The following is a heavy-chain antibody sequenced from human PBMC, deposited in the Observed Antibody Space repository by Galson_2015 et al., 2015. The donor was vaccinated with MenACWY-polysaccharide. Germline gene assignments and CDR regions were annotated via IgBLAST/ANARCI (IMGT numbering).Heavy chain of an antibody. D-gene: IGHD3-16*01. CDR2: INNDGSST. CDR3: VRDNGGIDY. V-gene: IGHV3-74*01. Sequence: SLRLSCAASGFTFNSYWMHWVRQAPGKGLVWVSHINNDGSSTNYADSVKGRFTISRDNAKNTLYLQMESLRAEDTAVYYCVRDNGGIDYWGQGTLVTVSS. CDR1: GFTFNSYW. J-gene: IGHJ4*02.